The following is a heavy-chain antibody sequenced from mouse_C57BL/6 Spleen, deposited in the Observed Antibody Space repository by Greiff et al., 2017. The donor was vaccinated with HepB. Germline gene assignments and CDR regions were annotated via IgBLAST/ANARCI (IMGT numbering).Heavy chain of an antibody. D-gene: IGHD1-1*01. CDR1: GYTFTSYW. CDR2: IHPNSGST. J-gene: IGHJ2*01. Sequence: VQLQQSGAELVKPGASVKLSCKASGYTFTSYWMHWVKQRPGQGLEWIGMIHPNSGSTNYNEKFKSKATLTVDKSSSTAYMQLSSLTSEDSAVYYCARSVYYYGSSPYYFDYWGQGTTLTVSS. CDR3: ARSVYYYGSSPYYFDY. V-gene: IGHV1-64*01.